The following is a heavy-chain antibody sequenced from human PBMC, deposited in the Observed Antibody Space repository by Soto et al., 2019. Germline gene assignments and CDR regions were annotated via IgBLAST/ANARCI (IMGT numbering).Heavy chain of an antibody. Sequence: QVQLVQSGAEAKKPGSLVKVSCKASGGTFSSYAISWVRQAPGQGLEWMGGIIPIFGTANYAQKFQGRVTITADESTSTAYMELSSLRSEDTAVYYCARDLAAAGTDYYGMDVWGQGTTVTVSS. V-gene: IGHV1-69*12. D-gene: IGHD6-13*01. CDR2: IIPIFGTA. CDR1: GGTFSSYA. CDR3: ARDLAAAGTDYYGMDV. J-gene: IGHJ6*02.